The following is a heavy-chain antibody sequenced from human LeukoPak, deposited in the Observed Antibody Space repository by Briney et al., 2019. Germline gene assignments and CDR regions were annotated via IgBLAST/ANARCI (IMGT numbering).Heavy chain of an antibody. CDR1: GYTFTSNA. Sequence: ASVKVSCKTSGYTFTSNAMHWVRQAPGQRLEWMGWINAGNGNTKYSQEFQGRVTITRDTSASTTYMEVSSLRSEDMAVYYCARSSGGTHTYDYWGQGTLVTDSS. CDR2: INAGNGNT. J-gene: IGHJ4*02. CDR3: ARSSGGTHTYDY. V-gene: IGHV1-3*03. D-gene: IGHD2-15*01.